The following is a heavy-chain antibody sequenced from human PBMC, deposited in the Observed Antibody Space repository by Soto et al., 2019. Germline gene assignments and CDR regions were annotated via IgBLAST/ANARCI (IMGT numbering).Heavy chain of an antibody. CDR1: GGSIIVSK. CDR3: TKCRRTDAEGYSFDY. CDR2: IHYSGST. V-gene: IGHV4-59*07. D-gene: IGHD2-15*01. Sequence: SDTLSLNCTVSGGSIIVSKWSWIRQTPGKVLEWVGYIHYSGSTNYNPSLKSRVTMSVDSAKNQFSLQLSSVTAANTAVYFCTKCRRTDAEGYSFDYWGQGALVTVSS. J-gene: IGHJ4*02.